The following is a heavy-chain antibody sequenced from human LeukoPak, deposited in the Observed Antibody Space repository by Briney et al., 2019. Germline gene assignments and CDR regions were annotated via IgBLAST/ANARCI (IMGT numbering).Heavy chain of an antibody. D-gene: IGHD4-23*01. J-gene: IGHJ3*02. CDR3: ERDLVTGWYDAFDI. V-gene: IGHV4-61*02. CDR1: GGSISSGSYY. Sequence: SETLSLTCTVSGGSISSGSYYWRSIRQPAGKRLEWIGRIYTSGSTNYNPSLRSRVTISLDTSKNQFSPKLSSVTAADTAVYYCERDLVTGWYDAFDIWGQVTMVTVSS. CDR2: IYTSGST.